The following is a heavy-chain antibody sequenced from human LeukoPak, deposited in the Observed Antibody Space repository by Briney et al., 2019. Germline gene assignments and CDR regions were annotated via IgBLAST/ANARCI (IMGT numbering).Heavy chain of an antibody. J-gene: IGHJ4*02. V-gene: IGHV1-2*04. Sequence: ASVKVSCKASGYTFTSYAMNWVRQAPGQGLEWMGWINPNSGGTNYAQKFQGWVTMTRDTSISTAYMELSRLRSDDTAVYYCARDPDYYDSSGYYYGGNYFDYWGQGTLVTVSS. CDR3: ARDPDYYDSSGYYYGGNYFDY. CDR2: INPNSGGT. D-gene: IGHD3-22*01. CDR1: GYTFTSYA.